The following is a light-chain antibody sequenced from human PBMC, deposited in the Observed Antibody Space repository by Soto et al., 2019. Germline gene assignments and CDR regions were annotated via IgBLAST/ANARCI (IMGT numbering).Light chain of an antibody. Sequence: TQSPGTLSLSPGEGSTLSCMASQSISSNYLAWYHQKPGQAPRLLIYDASNRATGIPARFSGSGSGTDFTLTISSLEPEDIAVYYCQQRSNWRVTFGGGTKVDIK. CDR3: QQRSNWRVT. J-gene: IGKJ4*01. V-gene: IGKV3-11*01. CDR1: QSISSNY. CDR2: DAS.